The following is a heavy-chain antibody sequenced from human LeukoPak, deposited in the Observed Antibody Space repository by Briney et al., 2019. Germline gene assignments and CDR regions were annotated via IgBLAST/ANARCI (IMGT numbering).Heavy chain of an antibody. CDR2: INPNSGDT. Sequence: ASVKVSCKASGYTFTDYYMHWVRQAPGQGLEWMGWINPNSGDTNHAQNCQGRVTLTRDTSISTAYMELSSLRSDDSAVYYCAGEYCSGGSCRQGFDYWGQGTLVTVSS. CDR3: AGEYCSGGSCRQGFDY. CDR1: GYTFTDYY. J-gene: IGHJ4*02. V-gene: IGHV1-2*02. D-gene: IGHD2-15*01.